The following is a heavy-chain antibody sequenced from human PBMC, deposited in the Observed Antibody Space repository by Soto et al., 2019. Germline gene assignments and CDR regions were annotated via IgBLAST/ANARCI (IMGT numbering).Heavy chain of an antibody. J-gene: IGHJ5*02. CDR1: GYTLTSYG. Sequence: GTSVKATCKYSGYTLTSYGISCVRQAPGQGLEWMGWISAYNGNTNYAQKLQGRVTMTTDTSTSTAYMELRSLRSDDTAVYYCARWNYYGSGSYYQNWFDPWGQGTLVTVSS. V-gene: IGHV1-18*01. CDR2: ISAYNGNT. CDR3: ARWNYYGSGSYYQNWFDP. D-gene: IGHD3-10*01.